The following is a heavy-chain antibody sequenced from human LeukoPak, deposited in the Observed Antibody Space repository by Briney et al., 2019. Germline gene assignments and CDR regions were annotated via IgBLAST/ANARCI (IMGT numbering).Heavy chain of an antibody. D-gene: IGHD1-1*01. J-gene: IGHJ4*02. CDR3: AKGPHWTFPTQFDY. CDR2: ISGSGGST. V-gene: IGHV3-23*01. Sequence: GGSLRLSCAASGFTFSSYAMSWVREAPGKGLEWVSAISGSGGSTYYAESVKGRFTISRDNSKNTLYLQMNSLRAEDTAVYYCAKGPHWTFPTQFDYWGQGTLVTVSS. CDR1: GFTFSSYA.